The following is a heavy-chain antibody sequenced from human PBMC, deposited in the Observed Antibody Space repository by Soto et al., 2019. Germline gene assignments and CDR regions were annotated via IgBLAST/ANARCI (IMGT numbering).Heavy chain of an antibody. CDR2: ISAYNGNT. V-gene: IGHV1-18*01. J-gene: IGHJ6*02. CDR3: ARGQPNYYDGSGYYYPYGMDV. CDR1: GYTFTSYG. Sequence: GASVKVSCKASGYTFTSYGISWVRQAPGQGLEWMGWISAYNGNTNYAQKLQGRVTMTTDTSTSTAYMELRSLRSDDTAVYYCARGQPNYYDGSGYYYPYGMDVWGQGTTVIVSS. D-gene: IGHD3-22*01.